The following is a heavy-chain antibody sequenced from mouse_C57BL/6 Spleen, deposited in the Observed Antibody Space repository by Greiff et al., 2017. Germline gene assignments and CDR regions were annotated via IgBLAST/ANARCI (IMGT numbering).Heavy chain of an antibody. CDR1: GYTFTSYW. Sequence: QVQLQQPGAELVKPGASVKMSCKASGYTFTSYWITWVKQRPGQGLEWIGDIYPGSGSTNSNEKFKSKATLTVDTSASTAYMQLSSLTSEDSAVYYCARRGDYYGSSYGYWGQGTTLTVSS. CDR3: ARRGDYYGSSYGY. D-gene: IGHD1-1*01. V-gene: IGHV1-55*01. J-gene: IGHJ2*01. CDR2: IYPGSGST.